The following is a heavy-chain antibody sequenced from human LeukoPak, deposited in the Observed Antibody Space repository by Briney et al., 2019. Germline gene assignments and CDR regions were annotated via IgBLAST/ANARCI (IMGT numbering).Heavy chain of an antibody. CDR1: GFTFSSYS. Sequence: GGSLRLSCAASGFTFSSYSMNWVRQAPGKGLEWVSSISSSSSYIYYADSVKGRFTISRDNAKNSLYLQMNSLRAEDTAVYYCARGFIAAANIPDYWGQGTQVTVSS. CDR2: ISSSSSYI. V-gene: IGHV3-21*01. J-gene: IGHJ4*02. CDR3: ARGFIAAANIPDY. D-gene: IGHD6-13*01.